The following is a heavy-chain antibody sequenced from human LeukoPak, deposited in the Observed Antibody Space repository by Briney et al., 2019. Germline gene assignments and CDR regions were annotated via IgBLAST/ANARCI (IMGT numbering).Heavy chain of an antibody. J-gene: IGHJ4*02. Sequence: GGSLRLSCAASGFTFSSYSMNWVRQAPGKGLEWVSSISSSSSSYIYYADSVKGRFTISRNNAKNSLYLQMNSLRAEDTAAYYCARGPYSGSYYVDYWGQGTLVTVSS. V-gene: IGHV3-21*01. CDR2: ISSSSSSYI. CDR3: ARGPYSGSYYVDY. D-gene: IGHD1-26*01. CDR1: GFTFSSYS.